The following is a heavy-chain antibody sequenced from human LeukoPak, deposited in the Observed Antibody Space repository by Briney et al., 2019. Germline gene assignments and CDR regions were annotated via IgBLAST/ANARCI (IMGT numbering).Heavy chain of an antibody. J-gene: IGHJ4*02. Sequence: GESLQISCQGSGYNFTTYWIDWVRQMPGKGLEWMGIIYPGDSDTRYSPSFQGQVTISADKSISTAYLQWSSLKASDTAMYYCARRGQWLVGYYFDYWGQGTLVTVSS. CDR3: ARRGQWLVGYYFDY. D-gene: IGHD6-19*01. CDR1: GYNFTTYW. V-gene: IGHV5-51*01. CDR2: IYPGDSDT.